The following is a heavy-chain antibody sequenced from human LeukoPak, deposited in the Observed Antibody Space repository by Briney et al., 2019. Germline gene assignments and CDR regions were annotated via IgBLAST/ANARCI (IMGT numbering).Heavy chain of an antibody. CDR1: GFTFTNYA. CDR3: VRHYVGGANWFDP. V-gene: IGHV3-23*01. Sequence: GRSLSLSCAASGFTFTNYAMSWVRRAPGRGLEWVSTITSSVSNTYYTDSLKVRFTFSRDNSQNTLYLQMNSLRAEDTAVYHWVRHYVGGANWFDPWGQGTLVTVSS. CDR2: ITSSVSNT. D-gene: IGHD3-16*01. J-gene: IGHJ5*02.